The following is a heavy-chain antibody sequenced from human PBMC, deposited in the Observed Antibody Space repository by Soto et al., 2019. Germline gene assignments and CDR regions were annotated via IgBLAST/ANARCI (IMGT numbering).Heavy chain of an antibody. Sequence: VQLEEWGGGVVQPGLSLRLSCAASGFIFNEYGMHWVRQAPGKGLEWVAVIWYDGSNKYYADSVKGRFTISRDNSKNTMSLQMNNLRAEDTAVYYCARWGCSGTNCNLNQRSYDLWGQGTLVTVSS. V-gene: IGHV3-33*03. CDR2: IWYDGSNK. CDR3: ARWGCSGTNCNLNQRSYDL. J-gene: IGHJ4*02. CDR1: GFIFNEYG. D-gene: IGHD2-15*01.